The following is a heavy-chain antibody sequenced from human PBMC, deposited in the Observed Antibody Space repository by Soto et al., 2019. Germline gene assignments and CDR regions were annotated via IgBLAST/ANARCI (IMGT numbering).Heavy chain of an antibody. Sequence: GESLKISYKGSGYSFTSYWIGWVRQMPGKGLEWMGIIYPGDSDTRYSPSFQGQVTISADKSISTAYLQWSSLKASDTAMYYCARMQLVATGGFDYWGQGTLVTVSS. J-gene: IGHJ4*02. CDR2: IYPGDSDT. CDR1: GYSFTSYW. D-gene: IGHD6-6*01. CDR3: ARMQLVATGGFDY. V-gene: IGHV5-51*01.